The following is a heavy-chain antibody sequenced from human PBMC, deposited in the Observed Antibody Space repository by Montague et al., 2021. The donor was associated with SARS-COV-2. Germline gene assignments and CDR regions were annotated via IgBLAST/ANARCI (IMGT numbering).Heavy chain of an antibody. V-gene: IGHV4-59*08. CDR3: ARHWLEGANTYYVGLDV. J-gene: IGHJ6*02. CDR2: IHYSGST. CDR1: GGSISNYY. D-gene: IGHD1-26*01. Sequence: SETLSLTCTVSGGSISNYYWSWIRQPPGKGLEWIGYIHYSGSTSSHPSLKGRVTISIDTSKNQFSLNLSSVTAADTAIYYCARHWLEGANTYYVGLDVWGQGTTVTVSS.